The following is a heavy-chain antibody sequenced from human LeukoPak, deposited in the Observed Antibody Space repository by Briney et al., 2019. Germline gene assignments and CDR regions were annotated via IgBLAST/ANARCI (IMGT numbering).Heavy chain of an antibody. CDR1: GFTFRIYS. D-gene: IGHD5-12*01. CDR2: ISYDGSNT. V-gene: IGHV3-30*04. J-gene: IGHJ6*03. Sequence: GGSLRLSCAASGFTFRIYSMHWVRQAPGEGLEWVAVISYDGSNTYYADSVKGRLTISRDDSKNTAYLQMNSLKTEDTAVYYCTRSSGYDSPYYYYMDVWGKGTTVTISS. CDR3: TRSSGYDSPYYYYMDV.